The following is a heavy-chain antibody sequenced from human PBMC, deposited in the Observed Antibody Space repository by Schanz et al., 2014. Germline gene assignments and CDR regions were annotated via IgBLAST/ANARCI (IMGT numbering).Heavy chain of an antibody. V-gene: IGHV1-69*02. D-gene: IGHD5-18*01. CDR3: ARGPSQGYGYGHNIGAYYYGMDV. J-gene: IGHJ6*02. Sequence: QVHLVQSGAEVKKPGSSVKVSCKASGGTFSSDTFSWVRQAPGQGLEWMGRIIPVLAIADYAQKFQGRVTITADKSTSTASMELSSLRSEDTAVYYCARGPSQGYGYGHNIGAYYYGMDVWGQGTTVTVSS. CDR2: IIPVLAIA. CDR1: GGTFSSDT.